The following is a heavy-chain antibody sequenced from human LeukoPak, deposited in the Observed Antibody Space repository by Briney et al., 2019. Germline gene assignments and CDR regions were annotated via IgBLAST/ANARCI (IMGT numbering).Heavy chain of an antibody. CDR1: GGSFSGYY. CDR2: INHSGST. Sequence: PSETLSLTCAVYGGSFSGYYWSWIRQPPGKGLEWIGEINHSGSTNYNPSLKSRVTISVDTSKNQFSLKVSSVADADTAVYYCARHKIAVTGLVWFDPWGQGTQVTVSS. D-gene: IGHD4-17*01. CDR3: ARHKIAVTGLVWFDP. V-gene: IGHV4-34*01. J-gene: IGHJ5*02.